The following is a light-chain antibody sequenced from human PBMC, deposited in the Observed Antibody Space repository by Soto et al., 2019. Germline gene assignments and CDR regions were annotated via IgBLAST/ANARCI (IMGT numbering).Light chain of an antibody. V-gene: IGKV3-15*01. Sequence: EIVMTQSPATLSVSPGERATLSCRASQSVSSNLVWYQQKPGQAPRLLIYDASTRATGIPARFSGSGSGTEFPLTISRLQSEDFALYFCQQCNNSPYTFGHGTKLEIK. J-gene: IGKJ2*01. CDR3: QQCNNSPYT. CDR2: DAS. CDR1: QSVSSN.